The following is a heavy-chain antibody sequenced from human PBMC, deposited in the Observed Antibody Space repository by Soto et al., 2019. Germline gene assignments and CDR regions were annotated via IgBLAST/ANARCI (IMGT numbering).Heavy chain of an antibody. D-gene: IGHD3-16*01. CDR3: TTGGHGDFYYSYMDV. CDR2: IKSKTDGGTT. J-gene: IGHJ6*03. CDR1: GFTFSNAW. V-gene: IGHV3-15*01. Sequence: EVQLVESGGGLVKPGGSLRLSCAASGFTFSNAWMSWVRQGPGKGLEWVGRIKSKTDGGTTDYAAPVKGRFTISRDDSKNTLYLQMNSLKTEDTAVYYCTTGGHGDFYYSYMDVWGKGTTVTVSS.